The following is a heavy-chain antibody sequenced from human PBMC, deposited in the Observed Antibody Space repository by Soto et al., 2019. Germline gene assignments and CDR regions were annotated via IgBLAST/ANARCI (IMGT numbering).Heavy chain of an antibody. CDR1: GGSISSGGYS. CDR3: ARVPDV. CDR2: IYHSGST. J-gene: IGHJ6*02. V-gene: IGHV4-30-2*01. Sequence: QLQMQDSGSGLVNPSQTLSLTCAVSGGSISSGGYSWGWIRQPPGKGLEWIGYIYHSGSTYYNPSLKSRVTISVDRSKNQFSLKLSSVTAADTAVYYCARVPDVWGQVTTVTVSS.